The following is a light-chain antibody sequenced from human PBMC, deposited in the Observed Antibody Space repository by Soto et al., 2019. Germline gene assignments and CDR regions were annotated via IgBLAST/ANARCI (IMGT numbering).Light chain of an antibody. CDR1: QSIRNF. J-gene: IGKJ1*01. Sequence: DIQMTQSPSSLSASVGDRVTITCRASQSIRNFLNWYQQEPGKAPRLLIQAASSLRSGVPSRFGGSGSGTDFNLTITSLQPEDFATYYCQQSFTSPRTFGQGTRVEIK. CDR2: AAS. V-gene: IGKV1-39*01. CDR3: QQSFTSPRT.